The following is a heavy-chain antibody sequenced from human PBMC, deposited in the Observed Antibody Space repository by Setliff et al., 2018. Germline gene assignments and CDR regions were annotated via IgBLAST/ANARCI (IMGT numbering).Heavy chain of an antibody. Sequence: PGESLKISCAASGFTFTNYAMNWVRQAPGKGLEWVSRINSDGSSTNYADSVKGQFTVSRDNAKNTLYLQMNSLRAEDTAVYYCARDGHNVYYFDYWGLGTLVTVSS. D-gene: IGHD1-1*01. J-gene: IGHJ4*02. CDR3: ARDGHNVYYFDY. CDR1: GFTFTNYA. V-gene: IGHV3-74*01. CDR2: INSDGSST.